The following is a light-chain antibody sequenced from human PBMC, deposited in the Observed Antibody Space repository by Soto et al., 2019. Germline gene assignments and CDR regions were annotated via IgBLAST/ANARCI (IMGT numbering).Light chain of an antibody. CDR3: QQYNNFRWT. CDR2: DGS. J-gene: IGKJ1*01. CDR1: QTISSW. Sequence: DIQMTQSPSTLSGSVGDRVTITCRASQTISSWLAWYQQKPGKPPQLLVFDGSTLEGGVPLRFSGSGSGTEFTLTISSLQPEDVATYYCQQYNNFRWTFGQGTKVDIK. V-gene: IGKV1-5*01.